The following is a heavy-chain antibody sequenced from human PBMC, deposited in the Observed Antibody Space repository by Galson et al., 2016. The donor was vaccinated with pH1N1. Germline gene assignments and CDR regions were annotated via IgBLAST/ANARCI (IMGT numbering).Heavy chain of an antibody. CDR1: GFTLSSYW. Sequence: SLRLSCAASGFTLSSYWMSWVRQAPGKGLEWVANMNQDGNKKYYVDSGKGRFIISRDYSKNSLYLQMNSLRAEDTEMYYCVRAVGRAEAHWGQGTLVTVSS. J-gene: IGHJ4*02. V-gene: IGHV3-7*01. CDR2: MNQDGNKK. CDR3: VRAVGRAEAH. D-gene: IGHD3-16*01.